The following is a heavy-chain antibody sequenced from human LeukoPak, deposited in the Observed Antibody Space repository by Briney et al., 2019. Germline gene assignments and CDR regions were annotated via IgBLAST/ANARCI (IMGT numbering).Heavy chain of an antibody. J-gene: IGHJ4*02. CDR2: ISGSGGST. V-gene: IGHV3-23*01. D-gene: IGHD3-3*01. CDR1: GFTFSSYA. Sequence: GGSLRLSCAASGFTFSSYAMSWVRQAPGKGLEWVSAISGSGGSTYYADSVKGRFTISRDNSKNTLYLQMNSLRAEDTAVYYCARSTIFGVVTTILYFDYWGQGTLVTVSS. CDR3: ARSTIFGVVTTILYFDY.